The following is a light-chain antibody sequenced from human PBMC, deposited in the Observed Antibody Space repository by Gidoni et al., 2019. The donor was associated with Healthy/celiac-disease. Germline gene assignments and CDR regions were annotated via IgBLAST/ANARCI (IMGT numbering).Light chain of an antibody. Sequence: SYYLTQPLSVSVALGQTARITCGGNNIGSKNVHWYQQKPGQAPVLVIYRDSNRPSGIPERFSGSNSGNTPTLTISRAQAGDEADYYCQVWDSSTVVFGGGTKLTVL. J-gene: IGLJ2*01. V-gene: IGLV3-9*01. CDR1: NIGSKN. CDR2: RDS. CDR3: QVWDSSTVV.